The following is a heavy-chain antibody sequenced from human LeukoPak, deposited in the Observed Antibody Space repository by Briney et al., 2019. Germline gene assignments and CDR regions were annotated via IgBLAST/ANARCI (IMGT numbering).Heavy chain of an antibody. J-gene: IGHJ5*02. D-gene: IGHD3-10*01. CDR1: GGSISSGGYY. V-gene: IGHV4-31*02. CDR2: IYYSGST. Sequence: KPSQTLSLTCTVSGGSISSGGYYWSWIRQHPGKGLEWIGYIYYSGSTYYNPSLKSRVTRSVDTSKNQFSLKLSSVTAADTAVYYCARGRPITMEYSNWFDPWGQGTLVTVSS. CDR3: ARGRPITMEYSNWFDP.